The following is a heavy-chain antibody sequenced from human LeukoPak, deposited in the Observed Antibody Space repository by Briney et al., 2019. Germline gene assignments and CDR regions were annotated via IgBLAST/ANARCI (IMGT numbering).Heavy chain of an antibody. V-gene: IGHV4-61*08. Sequence: SETLSLTCTVSGGSISSGGYYWSWIRQPPGKGLEWIGYIYYSGSTNYNPSLKSRVTISVDTSKNQFSLKLSSVTAADTAVYYCARTPYGDYRIDYWGQGTLVTVSS. J-gene: IGHJ4*02. D-gene: IGHD4-17*01. CDR1: GGSISSGGYY. CDR2: IYYSGST. CDR3: ARTPYGDYRIDY.